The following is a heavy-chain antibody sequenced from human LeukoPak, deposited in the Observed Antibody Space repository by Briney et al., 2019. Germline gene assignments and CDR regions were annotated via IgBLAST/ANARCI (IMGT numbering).Heavy chain of an antibody. J-gene: IGHJ5*02. CDR1: GYPFTVYY. V-gene: IGHV1-2*04. D-gene: IGHD3-22*01. Sequence: ASVKVSCKTSGYPFTVYYIHWVRQAPGQGLEWMGRINPNSGDIDYAQKFQGSVTMTTDTSISTAYMELSSLRSEDTAVYYCASLGYDNSGYYSWGQGTLVTVSS. CDR3: ASLGYDNSGYYS. CDR2: INPNSGDI.